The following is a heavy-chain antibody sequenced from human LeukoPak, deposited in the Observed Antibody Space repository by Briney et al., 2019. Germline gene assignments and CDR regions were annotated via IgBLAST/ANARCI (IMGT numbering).Heavy chain of an antibody. CDR2: IRYDGSNK. CDR1: GFTFSSYG. CDR3: AKDENLQTGTTGFDY. Sequence: KAGGSLRLSCAASGFTFSSYGMHWVRQAPGKGLEWVAFIRYDGSNKYYADSVKGRFTMSRDNSKNTLYLQMNSLRAEDTAVYYCAKDENLQTGTTGFDYWGQGTLVTVSS. D-gene: IGHD1-7*01. V-gene: IGHV3-30*02. J-gene: IGHJ4*02.